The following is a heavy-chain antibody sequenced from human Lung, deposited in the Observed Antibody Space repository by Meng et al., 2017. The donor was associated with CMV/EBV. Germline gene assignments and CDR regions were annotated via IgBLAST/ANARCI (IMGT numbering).Heavy chain of an antibody. CDR3: ARRGPSYCGVDCLAWFDP. J-gene: IGHJ5*02. D-gene: IGHD2-21*01. Sequence: YTFTSDGINWVRQTPGQGLEWMGWIRVYNGDTKYAQKFQGRVTMTTDTSTSTAYMELRSLRSDDTAVYYCARRGPSYCGVDCLAWFDPWGQGTLVTVSS. CDR2: IRVYNGDT. V-gene: IGHV1-18*01. CDR1: YTFTSDG.